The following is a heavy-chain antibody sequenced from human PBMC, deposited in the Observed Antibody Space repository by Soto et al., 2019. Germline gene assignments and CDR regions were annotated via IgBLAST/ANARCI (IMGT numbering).Heavy chain of an antibody. J-gene: IGHJ4*02. CDR1: GGSISTTSTY. V-gene: IGHV4-39*07. CDR3: ARDSRERGPQLVGQLDY. Sequence: SETLSLTCTVSGGSISTTSTYWAWIRQTPEKGLEWIGTIYYSGITYYNPSLKSRVTMSVDTPNNQFSLTLNSVTAADTAVYYCARDSRERGPQLVGQLDYWGQGAQVTVSS. D-gene: IGHD6-13*01. CDR2: IYYSGIT.